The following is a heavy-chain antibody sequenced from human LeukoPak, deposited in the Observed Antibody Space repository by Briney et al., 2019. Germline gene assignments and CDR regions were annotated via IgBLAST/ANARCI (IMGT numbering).Heavy chain of an antibody. CDR3: ARSIPYGTTWYGRSDY. CDR2: IKPDGTTK. Sequence: GGSLRLSCAASGFPFSSYSMTWDRQAPGKGLEWVANIKPDGTTKFYVDSVKGRFTISRDNALNSLYLQMNSLRAEDTATYYCARSIPYGTTWYGRSDYWGQGTLVTVSS. CDR1: GFPFSSYS. V-gene: IGHV3-7*03. J-gene: IGHJ4*02. D-gene: IGHD6-13*01.